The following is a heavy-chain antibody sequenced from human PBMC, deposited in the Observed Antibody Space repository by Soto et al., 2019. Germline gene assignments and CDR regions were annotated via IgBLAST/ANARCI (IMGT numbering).Heavy chain of an antibody. Sequence: QVQLVESGGGVVQPGRSLRLSCAASGFTFSSYGMHWVRQAPGKGLEWVAVISYDGSNKYYADSVKGRFTISRDNSKNTLYLQMNSLRAEDTAVYYCAKDYDFWSGYYQDYWGQGTLLTVSS. V-gene: IGHV3-30*18. CDR3: AKDYDFWSGYYQDY. J-gene: IGHJ4*02. CDR1: GFTFSSYG. D-gene: IGHD3-3*01. CDR2: ISYDGSNK.